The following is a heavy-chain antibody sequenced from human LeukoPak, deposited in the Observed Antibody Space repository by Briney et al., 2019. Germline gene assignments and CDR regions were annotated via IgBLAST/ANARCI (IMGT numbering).Heavy chain of an antibody. D-gene: IGHD2-21*01. Sequence: SVKVSCKASGGTFSSYAISWVRQAPGQGLEWMGGIIPIFGTANYAQKFQGRVTITADESTSTAYMELSSLRSEDTAVYYCARGPEVVIAINWFDPWGQGTLVTVSS. V-gene: IGHV1-69*13. CDR1: GGTFSSYA. CDR3: ARGPEVVIAINWFDP. CDR2: IIPIFGTA. J-gene: IGHJ5*02.